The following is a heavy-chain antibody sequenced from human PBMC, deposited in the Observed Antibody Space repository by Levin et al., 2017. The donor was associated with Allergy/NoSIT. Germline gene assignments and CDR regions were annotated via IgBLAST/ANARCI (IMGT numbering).Heavy chain of an antibody. CDR3: ARVGSYRGVINY. Sequence: SETLSLTCAVSGYSISSGYYWGWIRQPPGKGLEWIGSIYHSGSTYYNPSLKSRVTISVDTSKNQFSLKLSSVTAADTAVYYCARVGSYRGVINYWGQGTLVTVSS. J-gene: IGHJ4*02. CDR2: IYHSGST. D-gene: IGHD3-10*01. CDR1: GYSISSGYY. V-gene: IGHV4-38-2*01.